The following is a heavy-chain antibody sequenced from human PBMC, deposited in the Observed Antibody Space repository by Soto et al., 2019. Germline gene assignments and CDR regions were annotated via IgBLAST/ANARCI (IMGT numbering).Heavy chain of an antibody. J-gene: IGHJ4*02. Sequence: GASVKVSCKASGGSFRKSAINWVRQTPGQGLEWLGGFIPVYRTLNYAQKFQVRVTITADESTGTAYMTLSSLASDDTAVYYCATGVIWIGYFTVDSWGQGTRVTVSS. D-gene: IGHD3-3*01. V-gene: IGHV1-69*13. CDR1: GGSFRKSA. CDR3: ATGVIWIGYFTVDS. CDR2: FIPVYRTL.